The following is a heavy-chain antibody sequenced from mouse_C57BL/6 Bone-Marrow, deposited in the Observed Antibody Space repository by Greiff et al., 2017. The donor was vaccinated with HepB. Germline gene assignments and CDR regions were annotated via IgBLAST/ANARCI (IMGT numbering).Heavy chain of an antibody. CDR3: ASHEEDSSGNGGGFAY. CDR1: GYTFTEST. CDR2: FYPGSGSI. V-gene: IGHV1-62-2*01. J-gene: IGHJ3*01. Sequence: QVQLQQSGAELVKPGASVKLSCKASGYTFTESTIPWVKQRSGPGLEWIGWFYPGSGSITYNEKFKDKATLTADKSSSTVDMGLSRLTSEDSAVYFCASHEEDSSGNGGGFAYWGQGTLVTVSA. D-gene: IGHD3-2*02.